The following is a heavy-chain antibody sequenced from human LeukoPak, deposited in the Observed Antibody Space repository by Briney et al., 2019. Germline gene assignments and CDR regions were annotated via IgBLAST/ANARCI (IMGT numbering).Heavy chain of an antibody. V-gene: IGHV3-74*01. D-gene: IGHD5-18*01. Sequence: HPGGSETLPCAASGFTFSSYRMHWVRQAPGKGLVWVSRIDSDGSVTNYADSVKGRFTISRDNAKNTLYLQMNSLRAEDTAVYYCASDTVDTGLGIDFWGQGTMVTVSS. CDR2: IDSDGSVT. J-gene: IGHJ4*02. CDR1: GFTFSSYR. CDR3: ASDTVDTGLGIDF.